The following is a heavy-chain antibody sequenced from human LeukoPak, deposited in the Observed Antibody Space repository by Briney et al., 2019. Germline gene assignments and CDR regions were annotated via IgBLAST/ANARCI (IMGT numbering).Heavy chain of an antibody. CDR1: GFTFSSYG. CDR2: IDGSGGST. V-gene: IGHV3-23*01. Sequence: GGTLRLSCAASGFTFSSYGMSWVRQAPGKGLAWVSAIDGSGGSTYYADSVKGRFTISRDNSKNTLYLQMSSLRAEDTAVYFCAKPWREEGDYWSFNYWGQGTLVTVSS. J-gene: IGHJ4*02. CDR3: AKPWREEGDYWSFNY. D-gene: IGHD4-17*01.